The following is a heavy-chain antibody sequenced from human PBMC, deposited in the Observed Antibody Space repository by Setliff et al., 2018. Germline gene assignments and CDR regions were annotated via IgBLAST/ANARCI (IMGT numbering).Heavy chain of an antibody. CDR3: ASSAMIVVVIGYNWFDP. Sequence: ASVKVSCKASGYTFISYDINWVRQAPGQGLEWMGGIIPIFGTANYAQKFQGRVTITTDESTSTAYMELSSLRSEDTAVYYCASSAMIVVVIGYNWFDPWGQGTLVTVSS. J-gene: IGHJ5*02. D-gene: IGHD3-22*01. CDR2: IIPIFGTA. CDR1: GYTFISYD. V-gene: IGHV1-69*05.